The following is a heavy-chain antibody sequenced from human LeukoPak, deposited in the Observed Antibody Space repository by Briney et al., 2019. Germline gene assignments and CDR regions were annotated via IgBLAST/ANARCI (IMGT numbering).Heavy chain of an antibody. CDR2: INAGNGNT. V-gene: IGHV1-3*01. CDR3: ARDSDSSGWSWVY. D-gene: IGHD6-19*01. CDR1: GYRFTTDMYT. Sequence: GASVKVSCKASGYRFTTDMYTIHWLRQAPGHRLEWMGWINAGNGNTKYSQKFQGRVTITGDTSARTVYMEVSSHVSEDTAVYYCARDSDSSGWSWVYWGQGTLVTVSS. J-gene: IGHJ4*02.